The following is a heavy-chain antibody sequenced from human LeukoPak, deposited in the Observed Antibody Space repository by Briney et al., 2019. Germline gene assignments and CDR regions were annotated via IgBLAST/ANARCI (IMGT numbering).Heavy chain of an antibody. J-gene: IGHJ4*02. V-gene: IGHV3-30*04. D-gene: IGHD4-17*01. CDR3: AKDGTHYDMAPDY. CDR1: GFTFTSYA. CDR2: ISYDGSNK. Sequence: GGSLRLSCAASGFTFTSYAMHWVRQAPGKGLEWVAVISYDGSNKYYADSVKGRFTISRDNSKNTLYLQMDSLRAEDTAVYYCAKDGTHYDMAPDYWGQGTLVTVSS.